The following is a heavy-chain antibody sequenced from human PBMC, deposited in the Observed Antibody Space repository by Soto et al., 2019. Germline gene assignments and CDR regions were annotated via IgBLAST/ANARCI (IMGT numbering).Heavy chain of an antibody. CDR1: GFSFRIYA. CDR2: MIVDGTSL. V-gene: IGHV3-23*01. D-gene: IGHD1-26*01. Sequence: GGSLRLSCAASGFSFRIYAMNWVRQAPGKGLEWVSVMIVDGTSLDYADSVRGRFTISRDNSKNTLYLQMNNLRTEDTAVYYCAKDLRPDGRYDLDSWGQGTLVTVSS. J-gene: IGHJ4*02. CDR3: AKDLRPDGRYDLDS.